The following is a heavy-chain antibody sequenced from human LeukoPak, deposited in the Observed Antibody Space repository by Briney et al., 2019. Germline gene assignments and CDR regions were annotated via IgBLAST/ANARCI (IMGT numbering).Heavy chain of an antibody. Sequence: PSETLSLTCTVTGGSIRSYYWSWIRQPRGEGLEYIGYIYDSETTNYNPSLKSRVTISIDTSKNQLSLKLSSVTAADTAVYYCARRGAGGGIPLDYWGQGTLVTVSS. J-gene: IGHJ4*02. CDR2: IYDSETT. CDR1: GGSIRSYY. V-gene: IGHV4-59*08. D-gene: IGHD4-23*01. CDR3: ARRGAGGGIPLDY.